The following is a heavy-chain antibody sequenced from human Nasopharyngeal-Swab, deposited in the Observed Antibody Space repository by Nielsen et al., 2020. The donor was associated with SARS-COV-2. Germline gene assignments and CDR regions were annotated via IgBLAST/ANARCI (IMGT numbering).Heavy chain of an antibody. D-gene: IGHD2-2*01. CDR3: ARIEDCSSTSCYDYFDY. Sequence: WIRQPPGKGLEWIGEINHSGSTNYNPSLKSRVTISVDTSKNQFSLKLSSVTAADTAVYYCARIEDCSSTSCYDYFDYWGHGTLVTVSS. V-gene: IGHV4-34*01. CDR2: INHSGST. J-gene: IGHJ4*01.